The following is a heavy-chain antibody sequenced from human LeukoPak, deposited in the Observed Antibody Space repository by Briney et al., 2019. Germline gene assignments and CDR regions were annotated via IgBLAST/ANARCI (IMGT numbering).Heavy chain of an antibody. D-gene: IGHD3-22*01. J-gene: IGHJ4*02. CDR3: ARLGAYYYDSSGYYGGYFDY. V-gene: IGHV4-4*02. Sequence: SSGTLSLTCAVSGGSISSSNWWSWVRQPPGKGLEWIGEIYHSGSTNYNPSLKSRVTISVDKSKNQFSLKLNSVTAADTAVYYCARLGAYYYDSSGYYGGYFDYWGQGTLVTVSS. CDR1: GGSISSSNW. CDR2: IYHSGST.